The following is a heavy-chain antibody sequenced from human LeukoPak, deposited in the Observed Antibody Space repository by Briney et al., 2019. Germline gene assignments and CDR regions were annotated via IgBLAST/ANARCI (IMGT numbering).Heavy chain of an antibody. J-gene: IGHJ6*02. CDR1: GGSISSGGYY. V-gene: IGHV4-31*03. CDR2: VYYSGST. D-gene: IGHD3-10*01. CDR3: ARAVVRGVPADYYYYGMDV. Sequence: SETLSLTCTVSGGSISSGGYYWSWIRQHPGKGLEWIGYVYYSGSTYYNPSLKSRVTISVDTSKNQFSLKLSSVTAADTAVYYCARAVVRGVPADYYYYGMDVWGQGTTVTVSS.